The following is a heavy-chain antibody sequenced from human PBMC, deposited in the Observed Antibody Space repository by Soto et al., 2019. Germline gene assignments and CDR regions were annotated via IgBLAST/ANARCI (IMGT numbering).Heavy chain of an antibody. CDR3: ARGFCTTTTCLVGDF. CDR2: INPSGGST. V-gene: IGHV1-46*01. CDR1: GYTFTSYY. D-gene: IGHD2-2*01. J-gene: IGHJ4*02. Sequence: QVQLVQSGAEVKKPGASVKISCKSSGYTFTSYYMHWVRQAPGQGLEWMGMINPSGGSTNYAQRFQGRVSMTRDTSTSTVYMDLNYLRSEVTAVYYCARGFCTTTTCLVGDFWGQGTLVTVSS.